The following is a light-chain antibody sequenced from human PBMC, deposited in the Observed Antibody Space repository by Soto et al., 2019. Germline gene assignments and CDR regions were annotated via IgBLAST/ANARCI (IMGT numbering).Light chain of an antibody. CDR1: QSVSSN. J-gene: IGKJ2*01. CDR2: CAS. Sequence: EIVMTQSPATLSVSPGERATLSCRASQSVSSNLAWYQQKHGQDPRRLIYCASTRATAIPARFSGSGSGTEFTLTISSLQSEDFAVYYCQQYNNWPPYTFGQGTKLEIK. CDR3: QQYNNWPPYT. V-gene: IGKV3-15*01.